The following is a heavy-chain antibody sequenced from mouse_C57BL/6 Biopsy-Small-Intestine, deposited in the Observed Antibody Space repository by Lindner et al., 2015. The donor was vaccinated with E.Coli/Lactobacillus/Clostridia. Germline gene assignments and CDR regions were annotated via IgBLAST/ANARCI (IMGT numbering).Heavy chain of an antibody. J-gene: IGHJ2*01. CDR2: IYPGSGNT. CDR3: ARKVYDGYYGY. CDR1: GYSFTSYY. V-gene: IGHV1-66*01. Sequence: VQLQESGPELVKPGASVKISCKASGYSFTSYYIHWVKQRPGQGLEWIGWIYPGSGNTKYNEKFKGKATLTADTSSSTAYMQLSSLTSEDSAVYYCARKVYDGYYGYWGQGTTLTVSS. D-gene: IGHD2-3*01.